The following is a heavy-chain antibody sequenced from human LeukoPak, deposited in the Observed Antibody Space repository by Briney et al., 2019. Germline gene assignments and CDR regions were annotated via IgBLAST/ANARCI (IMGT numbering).Heavy chain of an antibody. Sequence: PGGSLRLSCAASGFIFKNYAMSWVRQAPGKGLEWASIISGTSDTTRYGDSVRGRFTTSRDNPRNTLYLQMNSLRVDDTAVYYCAKADATIGGAFDIWGQGTMVIVSS. V-gene: IGHV3-23*01. CDR3: AKADATIGGAFDI. D-gene: IGHD3-3*01. J-gene: IGHJ3*02. CDR2: ISGTSDTT. CDR1: GFIFKNYA.